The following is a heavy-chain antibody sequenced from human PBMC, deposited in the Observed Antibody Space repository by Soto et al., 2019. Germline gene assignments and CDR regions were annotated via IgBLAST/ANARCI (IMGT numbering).Heavy chain of an antibody. CDR2: INPSGGST. Sequence: ASVKVSCKASGYTFTSYYMHWVRQAPGQGLEWMGIINPSGGSTSYAQKFQGRVTMTRDTSTSTVYMELSSLRSEDTAVYYCARTMRYCSSTSCYSYYYYGMEVWGQGTTVTVSS. CDR1: GYTFTSYY. D-gene: IGHD2-2*02. V-gene: IGHV1-46*01. J-gene: IGHJ6*02. CDR3: ARTMRYCSSTSCYSYYYYGMEV.